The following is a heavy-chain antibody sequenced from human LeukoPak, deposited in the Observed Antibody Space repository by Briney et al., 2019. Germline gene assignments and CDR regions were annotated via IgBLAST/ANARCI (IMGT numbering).Heavy chain of an antibody. D-gene: IGHD5-18*01. J-gene: IGHJ2*01. CDR3: ARAPGYSYGYRYFDL. CDR1: GGSISSYF. CDR2: IYHSGNT. Sequence: KPSETLSLTCTVSGGSISSYFWGWIRQPPGKGLEWIGSIYHSGNTYYNSSLKSRVTISEDTSKNQFSLKLSFVTAADTAVYYCARAPGYSYGYRYFDLWGRGTLVTVSS. V-gene: IGHV4-59*08.